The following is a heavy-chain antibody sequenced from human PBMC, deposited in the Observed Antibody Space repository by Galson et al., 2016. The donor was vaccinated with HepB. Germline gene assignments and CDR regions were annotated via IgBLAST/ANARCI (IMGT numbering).Heavy chain of an antibody. CDR3: ARGRGMDV. CDR1: GFTFSSYS. V-gene: IGHV3-48*01. Sequence: SLRLSCAASGFTFSSYSMNWVRQAPGKGLERVAYIARSPSISFYEDSVTGRITISRDNAKNSVSLQMNSLRFEDTAVYYCARGRGMDVWGKGTPVTVSS. J-gene: IGHJ6*04. CDR2: IARSPSIS.